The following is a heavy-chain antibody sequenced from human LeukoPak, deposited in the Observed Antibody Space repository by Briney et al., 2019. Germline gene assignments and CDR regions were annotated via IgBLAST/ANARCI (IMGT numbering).Heavy chain of an antibody. CDR1: GGSISSGGYY. J-gene: IGHJ4*02. CDR3: ARDEMGAFDY. CDR2: IYYSGST. V-gene: IGHV4-31*03. D-gene: IGHD1-26*01. Sequence: SETLSLTCTVSGGSISSGGYYWSWIRQHPGKGLEWIGYIYYSGSTYYNPSLKSRVTISVDTSKNQFSLKLSSVTAADTAVYYCARDEMGAFDYWGQGTLVTVSS.